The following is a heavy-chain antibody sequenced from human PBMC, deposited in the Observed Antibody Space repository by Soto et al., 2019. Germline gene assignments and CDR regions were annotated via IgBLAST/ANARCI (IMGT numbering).Heavy chain of an antibody. D-gene: IGHD1-26*01. J-gene: IGHJ6*02. CDR3: AKDVVGFSNTNIGYYGMDV. Sequence: GGSLRLSCAASGFTFSSHGMHWVRQAPVKGLEWVAVISYDGSNEYYADSVKGRFTISRDNSKSKLYLQMNSLRADDTAVYYCAKDVVGFSNTNIGYYGMDVWGQGNTVTVSS. CDR2: ISYDGSNE. V-gene: IGHV3-30*18. CDR1: GFTFSSHG.